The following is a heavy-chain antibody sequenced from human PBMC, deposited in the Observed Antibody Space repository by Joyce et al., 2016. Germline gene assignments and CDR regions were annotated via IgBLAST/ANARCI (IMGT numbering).Heavy chain of an antibody. V-gene: IGHV1-46*01. CDR2: SNPSGGST. CDR3: ARDTAMATGYYYYGMDV. Sequence: QVQLVQSGAEVKKPGASVKVSCKASGYTFTNYYMHWVRQAPGQGLEWMGISNPSGGSTNSARKFQGRVTMTRDTSTSTVYMELSSLRSEDTAVYYCARDTAMATGYYYYGMDVWGQGTTVTVSS. CDR1: GYTFTNYY. D-gene: IGHD5-18*01. J-gene: IGHJ6*02.